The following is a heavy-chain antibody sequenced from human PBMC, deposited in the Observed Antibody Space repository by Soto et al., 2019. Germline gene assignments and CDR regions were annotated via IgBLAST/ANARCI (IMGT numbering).Heavy chain of an antibody. J-gene: IGHJ6*02. V-gene: IGHV1-8*01. CDR3: AREKTSYGMDI. CDR2: MNPNSGNT. CDR1: GYTFTSYD. Sequence: QVQLVQSGAEVKKPGASVKVSCKASGYTFTSYDINWVRQATGQGLEWMGWMNPNSGNTGYAQKFQGRVTMTRNTSITTAYMELSSVTAEDTAVYYCAREKTSYGMDIWGQGTTVTVSS.